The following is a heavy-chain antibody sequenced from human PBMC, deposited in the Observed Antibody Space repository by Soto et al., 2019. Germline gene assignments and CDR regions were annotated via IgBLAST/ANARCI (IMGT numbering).Heavy chain of an antibody. D-gene: IGHD3-22*01. CDR2: IYHSGST. CDR3: ARDRAMIVVVMQGFDY. J-gene: IGHJ4*02. Sequence: PSETLSLPCAVSGYSISSGYYWGWIRQPPGKGLEWIGSIYHSGSTYYNPSLKSRVTISVATSKNQLSLKLSSVTAADTAVYYCARDRAMIVVVMQGFDYWGQGTLGTVS. V-gene: IGHV4-38-2*02. CDR1: GYSISSGYY.